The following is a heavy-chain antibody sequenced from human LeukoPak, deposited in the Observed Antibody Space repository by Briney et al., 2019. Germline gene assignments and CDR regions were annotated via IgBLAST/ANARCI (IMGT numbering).Heavy chain of an antibody. J-gene: IGHJ5*02. CDR1: GFTFSTYG. V-gene: IGHV3-33*01. CDR3: ARDLAAAATWFDP. Sequence: GGSLRLSCAASGFTFSTYGMHWVRQAPGKGLEWVAVIWYDASNRYYADSVKGRFTISRDNSKNTLYLQMNSLRAEDTAVYFCARDLAAAATWFDPWGQGTLVTVSS. CDR2: IWYDASNR. D-gene: IGHD6-13*01.